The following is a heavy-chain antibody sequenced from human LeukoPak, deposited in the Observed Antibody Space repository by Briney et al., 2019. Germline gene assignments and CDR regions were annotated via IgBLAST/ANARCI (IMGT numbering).Heavy chain of an antibody. CDR2: IFYSGST. D-gene: IGHD6-6*01. CDR1: GGSISSSSYY. J-gene: IGHJ4*02. CDR3: ARDFNIAARLIDF. Sequence: EPSETLSLTCTVSGGSISSSSYYWGWIRQPPGKGLEWIGSIFYSGSTYYNPSLKSRVTISVDTSKNQFSLKLTSVTAADTAVYYCARDFNIAARLIDFWGQGTLVTVSS. V-gene: IGHV4-39*07.